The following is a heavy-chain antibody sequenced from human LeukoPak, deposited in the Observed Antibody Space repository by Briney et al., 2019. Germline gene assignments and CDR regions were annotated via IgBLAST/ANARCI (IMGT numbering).Heavy chain of an antibody. CDR2: ISSNGGST. CDR3: ARVYSSSWYSAFDI. J-gene: IGHJ3*02. Sequence: PGGSLRLSCAASGFTFSSYAMHWVRQAPGKGLEYVSAISSNGGSTYYANSLKGRFTISRDNSKNTLYLQMGSRRAEDMAVYYCARVYSSSWYSAFDIWGQGTMVTVSS. CDR1: GFTFSSYA. V-gene: IGHV3-64*01. D-gene: IGHD6-13*01.